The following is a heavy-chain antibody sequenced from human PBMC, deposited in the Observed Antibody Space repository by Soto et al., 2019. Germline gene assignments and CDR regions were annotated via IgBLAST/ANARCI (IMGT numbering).Heavy chain of an antibody. D-gene: IGHD3-22*01. CDR1: GYTFTNYG. CDR3: AREERKTYFYDSSQEYYFDY. J-gene: IGHJ4*02. CDR2: ISPYNGNT. V-gene: IGHV1-18*01. Sequence: QVQLVQSGAEMKKPGASVKVSCKASGYTFTNYGISWVRQAPGQGLEWMGWISPYNGNTNYAQKLQGRVTMTTDTSTGTAYMEVRSLRSDDTAVYYCAREERKTYFYDSSQEYYFDYWGQGTLVTVSS.